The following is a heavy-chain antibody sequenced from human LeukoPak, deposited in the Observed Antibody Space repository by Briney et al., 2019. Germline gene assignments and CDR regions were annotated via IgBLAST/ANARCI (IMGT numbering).Heavy chain of an antibody. V-gene: IGHV1-69*04. J-gene: IGHJ4*02. D-gene: IGHD3-22*01. CDR3: ARDCPNYDSSGYYFDY. CDR1: GGTFSSYT. CDR2: IIPILGIA. Sequence: SVKVSCKASGGTFSSYTISWVRQAPGQGLEWMGRIIPILGIANYAQKFEGRVTITADKSTSTAYMEQSSLRSEDTAVYYCARDCPNYDSSGYYFDYWGQGTLVTVSS.